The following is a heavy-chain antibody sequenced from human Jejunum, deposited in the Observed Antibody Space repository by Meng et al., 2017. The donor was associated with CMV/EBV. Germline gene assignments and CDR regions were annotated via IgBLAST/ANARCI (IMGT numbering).Heavy chain of an antibody. CDR1: GYTFIGYY. V-gene: IGHV1-2*04. Sequence: SCKASGYTFIGYYIHWVRQAPGQGLEWMGWINSDSGDTNYAQKFQAWVTMTRDTSITTAYMELRRLGYDDTAVYYCVRQDSRSWDFDHWGQGTLVTV. CDR2: INSDSGDT. D-gene: IGHD6-6*01. J-gene: IGHJ4*02. CDR3: VRQDSRSWDFDH.